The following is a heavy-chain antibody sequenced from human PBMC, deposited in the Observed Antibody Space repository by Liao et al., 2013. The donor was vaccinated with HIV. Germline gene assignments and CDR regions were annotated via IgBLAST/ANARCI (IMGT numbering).Heavy chain of an antibody. V-gene: IGHV4-59*05. D-gene: IGHD6-6*01. CDR3: ARGSKRRRAFDV. CDR1: GGSISGYY. J-gene: IGHJ3*01. Sequence: QVQLQESGPGLVKPSETLSLTCTVSGGSISGYYWSWIRQPPGKGLEWIGSVYYDGSTYYNPSLRSRVTISVDTSKNYFSLRLSSVTAADTAVYFCARGSKRRRAFDVWGPGTLITVSS. CDR2: VYYDGST.